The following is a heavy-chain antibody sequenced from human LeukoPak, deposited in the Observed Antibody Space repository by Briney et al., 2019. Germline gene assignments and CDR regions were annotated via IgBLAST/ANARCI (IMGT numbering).Heavy chain of an antibody. V-gene: IGHV4-59*01. CDR3: ARDLELERDRWNYFES. J-gene: IGHJ4*02. Sequence: SETLSLSCTVSGGSISYFYWSWVRQPPGKGLEWIGYIFYSGSTKYNPSLKNRVTISLDTSKNQISLKLSSVTAADTAVYYCARDLELERDRWNYFESWGQGTLVTVSS. CDR2: IFYSGST. D-gene: IGHD1-1*01. CDR1: GGSISYFY.